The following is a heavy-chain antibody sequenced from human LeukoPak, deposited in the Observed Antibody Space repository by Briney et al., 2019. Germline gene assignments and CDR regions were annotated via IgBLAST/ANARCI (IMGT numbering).Heavy chain of an antibody. J-gene: IGHJ4*02. CDR2: LNYSGST. V-gene: IGHV4-59*01. CDR1: GGSIGNYY. CDR3: ARSQYSEYDYEL. D-gene: IGHD5-12*01. Sequence: SETLSLTCTVAGGSIGNYYWSWIRQPPGRGLEWMGYLNYSGSTNYNPSFKSRVIISVDTSKNQSSLKLKSVTAADTAVYYCARSQYSEYDYELWGQGTLVTVSS.